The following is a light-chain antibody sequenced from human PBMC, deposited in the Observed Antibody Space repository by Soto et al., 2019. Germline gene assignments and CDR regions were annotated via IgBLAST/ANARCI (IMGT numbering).Light chain of an antibody. CDR2: EGG. J-gene: IGLJ3*02. CDR1: SSDVGNYNL. V-gene: IGLV2-14*02. CDR3: SSYSSVTTLWV. Sequence: QSALTQPASVSGSPGQSITISCTGTSSDVGNYNLVSWYQQYPGKAPKLMIYEGGKRPSGVSNRFSGSKSGNTASLTISGLQAEDEADYYCSSYSSVTTLWVFGGGTQLTVL.